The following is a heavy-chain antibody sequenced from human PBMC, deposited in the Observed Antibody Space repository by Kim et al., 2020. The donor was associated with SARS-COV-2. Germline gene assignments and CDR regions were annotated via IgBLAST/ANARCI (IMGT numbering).Heavy chain of an antibody. D-gene: IGHD6-19*01. V-gene: IGHV3-30-3*01. Sequence: GGSLRLSCAASGFTFSSYAMHWVRQAPGEGLEWVAVISYDGSNIHYADSVKGRFTISRDNSKNTLYLQMNSLRAEDTAVYYCARDRAVVTPSVPGDYWGQGTLVTVSS. CDR3: ARDRAVVTPSVPGDY. CDR1: GFTFSSYA. CDR2: ISYDGSNI. J-gene: IGHJ4*02.